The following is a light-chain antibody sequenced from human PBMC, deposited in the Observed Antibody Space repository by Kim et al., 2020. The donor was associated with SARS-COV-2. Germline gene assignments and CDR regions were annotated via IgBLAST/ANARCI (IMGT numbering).Light chain of an antibody. V-gene: IGKV1-39*01. J-gene: IGKJ1*01. CDR3: QQSYRAPQT. Sequence: DIQMTQSPSSLSASVGDRVTITCRASQSINRYLNWYQQKPGKAPKLLIYTASSLESGVPLRFSGSGSGTDFTLTISSLQPEDFASYYCQQSYRAPQTFGQGTKVDIK. CDR1: QSINRY. CDR2: TAS.